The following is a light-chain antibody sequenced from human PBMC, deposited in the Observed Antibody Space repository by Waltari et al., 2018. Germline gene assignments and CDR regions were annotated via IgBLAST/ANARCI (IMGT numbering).Light chain of an antibody. Sequence: EIVLTQSPGTLSLSLGERATVSCRTSQIVSRALAWYQQEPGQAPRLLSYGASTRATGIPDMFSGSGSGTDFSLTISRLEPDDFAVYYCQHYLRLPVTFGQGTTVEI. V-gene: IGKV3-20*01. CDR3: QHYLRLPVT. CDR1: QIVSRA. CDR2: GAS. J-gene: IGKJ1*01.